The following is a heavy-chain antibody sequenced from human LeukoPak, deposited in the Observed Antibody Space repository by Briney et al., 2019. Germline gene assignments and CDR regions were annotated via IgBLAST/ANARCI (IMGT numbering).Heavy chain of an antibody. J-gene: IGHJ3*02. Sequence: SETLSLTCTVSGGSISSYYWNWIRQPPGKGLEWIGYIYYSGSTNYNPSLKSRVTISVDTSKNQFSLKLSSVTAADTAVYYCARETIYAFDIWGQGTMVTVSS. V-gene: IGHV4-59*01. CDR1: GGSISSYY. CDR2: IYYSGST. CDR3: ARETIYAFDI.